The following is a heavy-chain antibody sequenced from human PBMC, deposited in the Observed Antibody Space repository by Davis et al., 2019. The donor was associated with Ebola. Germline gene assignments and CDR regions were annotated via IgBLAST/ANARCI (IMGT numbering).Heavy chain of an antibody. D-gene: IGHD6-19*01. CDR1: GFTFSSYD. Sequence: PGGSLRLSCAASGFTFSSYDMHWVRHATGKGLEWVSAIGTAGDTYYPDSVKGRFTISRDNAKNSLYLQMNSLRAEDTAVYYCARGRIAVAGKRNYYYYGMDVWGQGTTVTVSS. V-gene: IGHV3-13*01. CDR2: IGTAGDT. J-gene: IGHJ6*02. CDR3: ARGRIAVAGKRNYYYYGMDV.